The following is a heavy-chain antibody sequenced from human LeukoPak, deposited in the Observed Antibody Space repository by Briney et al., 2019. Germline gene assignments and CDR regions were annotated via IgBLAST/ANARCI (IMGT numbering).Heavy chain of an antibody. V-gene: IGHV4-61*01. Sequence: MSSETLSLTCTVSGGSVSSGSYYWSWLRQPPGKGLEWIGYIYYSGSTNYNPSLKSRVTISVDTSKNQFSLKLSSVTAADTAVYYCARGVRTPYSGSLVGAYYFDYWGQGTLVTVSS. CDR2: IYYSGST. D-gene: IGHD1-26*01. CDR1: GGSVSSGSYY. CDR3: ARGVRTPYSGSLVGAYYFDY. J-gene: IGHJ4*02.